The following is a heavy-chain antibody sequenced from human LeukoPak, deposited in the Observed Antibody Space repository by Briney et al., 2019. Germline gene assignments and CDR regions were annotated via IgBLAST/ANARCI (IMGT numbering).Heavy chain of an antibody. CDR1: GGSISSSSYY. CDR2: IYYSGST. CDR3: ARVHPRNYYGSGSYYPDY. V-gene: IGHV4-39*07. Sequence: PSETLSLTCTVSGGSISSSSYYWGWIRQPPGKGLEWIGSIYYSGSTYYNPSLKSRVTISVDTSKNQFSLKLSSVTAADTAVYYCARVHPRNYYGSGSYYPDYWGQGTLVTVSS. J-gene: IGHJ4*02. D-gene: IGHD3-10*01.